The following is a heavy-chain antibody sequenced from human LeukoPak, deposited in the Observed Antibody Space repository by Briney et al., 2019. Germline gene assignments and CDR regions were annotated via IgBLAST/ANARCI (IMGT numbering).Heavy chain of an antibody. Sequence: ASVKVSCKASGGTFSSYAISWVRQAPGQGLEWMGRIIPILGIANYAQKLQGRVTITADKSTSTAYMELSSLRSEDTAVYYCARVFSGVGPDAFDIWGQGTMVTVSS. D-gene: IGHD2-15*01. V-gene: IGHV1-69*04. J-gene: IGHJ3*02. CDR2: IIPILGIA. CDR1: GGTFSSYA. CDR3: ARVFSGVGPDAFDI.